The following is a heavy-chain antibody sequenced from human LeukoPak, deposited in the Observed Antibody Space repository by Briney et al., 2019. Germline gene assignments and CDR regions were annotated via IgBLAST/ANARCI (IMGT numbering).Heavy chain of an antibody. V-gene: IGHV1-69*05. CDR2: IIPIFGTA. J-gene: IGHJ4*02. CDR3: ARDYRGWYFDY. CDR1: GGTFSSYA. Sequence: SVKVSCKACGGTFSSYAISWVRQAPGQGLKWMGRIIPIFGTANYAQKFQGRVTITTDESTSTAYMELSSLRSEDTAVYYCARDYRGWYFDYWGQGTLVTVSS. D-gene: IGHD6-19*01.